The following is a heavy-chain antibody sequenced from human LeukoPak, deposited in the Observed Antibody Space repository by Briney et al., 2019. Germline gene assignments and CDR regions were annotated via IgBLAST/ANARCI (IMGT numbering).Heavy chain of an antibody. J-gene: IGHJ4*02. V-gene: IGHV3-23*01. CDR3: AKDWGDYGGNPVPDY. D-gene: IGHD4-23*01. Sequence: GGSLRLSCAASGFTFTTYAMNWVRQAPGKGLEWVSVISGSGATTYYADSVKGRFTISRDNSKSTVYLQMNSLRAGDTAVYYCAKDWGDYGGNPVPDYWGQGTLVTVSS. CDR2: ISGSGATT. CDR1: GFTFTTYA.